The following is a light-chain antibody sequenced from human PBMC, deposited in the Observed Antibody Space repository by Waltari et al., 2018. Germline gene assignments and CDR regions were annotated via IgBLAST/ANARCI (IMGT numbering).Light chain of an antibody. Sequence: QSALTQPASVSGSPGQSSTISCTGTSSDVGSYNLVSWYQQHQGKAPKLMIYEVSKRPSGVSKRFSGSKSGNTASLTISGLQAEDEADYYCCSYAGSSTVVFGGGTKLTVL. V-gene: IGLV2-23*02. CDR3: CSYAGSSTVV. J-gene: IGLJ2*01. CDR1: SSDVGSYNL. CDR2: EVS.